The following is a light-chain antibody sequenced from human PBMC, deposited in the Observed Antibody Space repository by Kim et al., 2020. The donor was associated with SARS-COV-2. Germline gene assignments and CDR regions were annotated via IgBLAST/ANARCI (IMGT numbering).Light chain of an antibody. J-gene: IGLJ3*02. CDR3: QSYDTRLGKV. CDR1: SSNIGAGYV. V-gene: IGLV1-40*01. CDR2: VNG. Sequence: GQGVTIACTGTSSNIGAGYVVHGCQQIPGSAPKLVLYVNGNRPSGVTDRFSGSRSGTSASLAILGLQAGDEADYYCQSYDTRLGKVFGGGTKVTVL.